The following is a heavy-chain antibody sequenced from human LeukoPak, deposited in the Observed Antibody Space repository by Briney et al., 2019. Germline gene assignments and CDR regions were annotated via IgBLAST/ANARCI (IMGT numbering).Heavy chain of an antibody. D-gene: IGHD1-7*01. CDR2: INPNSGGT. Sequence: ASVKVSCKASGYTFTGYYMHWVQQAPGQGLEWMGWINPNSGGTNYAQKFQGRVTMTRDTSISTAYMELSRLRSDDTAVYYCARDPGRHWNYYTDAFDIWGQGTMVTVSS. CDR3: ARDPGRHWNYYTDAFDI. J-gene: IGHJ3*02. V-gene: IGHV1-2*02. CDR1: GYTFTGYY.